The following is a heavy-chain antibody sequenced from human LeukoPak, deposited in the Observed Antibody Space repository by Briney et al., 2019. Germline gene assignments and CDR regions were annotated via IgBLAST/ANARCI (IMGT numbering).Heavy chain of an antibody. V-gene: IGHV3-48*01. Sequence: GGSLRLSCAASGFTFSSYSMNWVRQAPGKGLEWVSYISSSSSTIYYADSVKGRFTISRDNAKNSLYLQMNSLRAEDTAVYYCARGSPLGYWGQGTLVTVSS. CDR1: GFTFSSYS. CDR3: ARGSPLGY. CDR2: ISSSSSTI. J-gene: IGHJ4*02. D-gene: IGHD1-26*01.